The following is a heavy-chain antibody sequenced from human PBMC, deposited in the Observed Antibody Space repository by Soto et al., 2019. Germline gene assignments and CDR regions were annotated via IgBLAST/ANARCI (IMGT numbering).Heavy chain of an antibody. D-gene: IGHD6-6*01. V-gene: IGHV5-10-1*01. CDR2: IDPSDSYT. CDR3: ASSSLDNYYYYYGMDV. J-gene: IGHJ6*02. Sequence: PGESLKISCKGPGYSFTSYWISWVRQMPGKGLEWMGRIDPSDSYTNYSPSFQGHVTISADKSISTAYLQWSSLKASDTAMYYCASSSLDNYYYYYGMDVWGQGTTVTVSS. CDR1: GYSFTSYW.